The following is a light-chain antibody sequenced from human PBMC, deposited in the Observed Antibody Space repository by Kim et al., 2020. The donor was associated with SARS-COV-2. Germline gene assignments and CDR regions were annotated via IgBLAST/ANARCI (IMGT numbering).Light chain of an antibody. CDR2: QDF. Sequence: SYELTQPPSVSVSPGHTVSITCSGDKLGEKYSCWYQQKSGQSPVLVIYQDFKRPSGIPERFSGSNFGNTATLTISGTQAVDEADYYCQAWDSGTVVFGGGTQLTVL. J-gene: IGLJ2*01. CDR1: KLGEKY. V-gene: IGLV3-1*01. CDR3: QAWDSGTVV.